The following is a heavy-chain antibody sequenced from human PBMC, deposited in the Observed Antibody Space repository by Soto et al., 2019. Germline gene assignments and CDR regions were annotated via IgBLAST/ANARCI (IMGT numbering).Heavy chain of an antibody. CDR1: GGSIRNYY. J-gene: IGHJ4*02. CDR3: ARQSVLYCSGGNCYSGDYYFDY. Sequence: PSETLSLTCTVSGGSIRNYYWTRVRQPPGKGLEWIGNIYYSGSTKYNPSLQSRVTISVDTSKNQFSLRLTSVTAADTAVYYCARQSVLYCSGGNCYSGDYYFDYWGQGTLVTVSS. CDR2: IYYSGST. V-gene: IGHV4-59*08. D-gene: IGHD2-15*01.